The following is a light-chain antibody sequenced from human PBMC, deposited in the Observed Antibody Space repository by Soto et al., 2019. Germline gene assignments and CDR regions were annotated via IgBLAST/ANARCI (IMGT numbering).Light chain of an antibody. V-gene: IGKV3-20*01. CDR1: QSVSSSY. CDR2: GAS. CDR3: QQYGSSLYT. Sequence: EIVLTRSPGTLSLSPGERATLSCRASQSVSSSYLAWYQQNPGQAPRLLIYGASSRATGIPDRFSGSGSGTDFTLTISRLEPEDFAVYYCQQYGSSLYTFGQGTQLQIK. J-gene: IGKJ2*01.